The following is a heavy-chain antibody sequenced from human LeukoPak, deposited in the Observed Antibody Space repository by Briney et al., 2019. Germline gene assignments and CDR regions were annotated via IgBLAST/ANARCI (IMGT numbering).Heavy chain of an antibody. V-gene: IGHV3-30*03. D-gene: IGHD5-18*01. CDR2: ISYDGSNK. CDR3: ARDADTAMVTGRFDK. Sequence: GGSLRLSCAASGFTFSNNWMSWVRQAPGKGLEWVAFISYDGSNKYYADSVKGRFTISRDNSKNTLYLQMNSLRAEDTAVYYCARDADTAMVTGRFDKWGQGTLVTVSS. CDR1: GFTFSNNW. J-gene: IGHJ4*02.